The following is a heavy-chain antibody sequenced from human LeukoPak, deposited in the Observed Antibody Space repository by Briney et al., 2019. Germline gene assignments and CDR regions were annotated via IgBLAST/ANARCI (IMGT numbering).Heavy chain of an antibody. CDR1: GGSISSYY. J-gene: IGHJ4*02. V-gene: IGHV4-59*01. CDR3: ARYSSSWYAFDY. CDR2: IYYSGST. D-gene: IGHD6-13*01. Sequence: PSKTLSLTCTVSGGSISSYYWSWIRQPPGKGLEWIGYIYYSGSTNYNPSLKSRVTISVDTSKNQFSLKLSSVTAADTAVYYCARYSSSWYAFDYWGQGTLVTVSS.